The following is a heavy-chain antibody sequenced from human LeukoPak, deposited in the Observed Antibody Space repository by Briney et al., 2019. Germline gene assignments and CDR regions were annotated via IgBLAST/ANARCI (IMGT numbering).Heavy chain of an antibody. J-gene: IGHJ3*02. CDR3: TTGRDVRIYAFDI. V-gene: IGHV3-15*01. D-gene: IGHD3-10*01. CDR2: IKSKTDGGTT. CDR1: GFTFSNAW. Sequence: GGSLRLSCAASGFTFSNAWMSWVRQAPGKGLEWVGRIKSKTDGGTTDYAAPVKGRFTISRDDSKNTLYLQMNSLKTEDTAVYYCTTGRDVRIYAFDIWGQGTMVTVSS.